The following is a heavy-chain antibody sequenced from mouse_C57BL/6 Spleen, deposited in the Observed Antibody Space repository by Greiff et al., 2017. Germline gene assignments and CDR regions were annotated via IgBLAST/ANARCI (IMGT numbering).Heavy chain of an antibody. Sequence: QVHVKQPGAELVKPGASVKLSCKASGYTFTSYWMPWVKQRPGQGLEWIGEIDPSDSYTNYNQKFKGKATLTVDTSSSTAYMQLSSLTSEDSAVYYCAKRGHYDYAMDYWGQGTSVTVSS. J-gene: IGHJ4*01. CDR3: AKRGHYDYAMDY. CDR1: GYTFTSYW. D-gene: IGHD1-1*02. CDR2: IDPSDSYT. V-gene: IGHV1-50*01.